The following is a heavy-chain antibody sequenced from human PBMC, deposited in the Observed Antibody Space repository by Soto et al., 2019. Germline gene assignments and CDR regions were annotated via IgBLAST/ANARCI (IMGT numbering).Heavy chain of an antibody. CDR1: GFTFSSYG. J-gene: IGHJ3*02. Sequence: QVQLVESGGGVVQPGRSLRLSCAASGFTFSSYGMHWVRQAPGKGLEWVAVISYDGSNKYYADSVKGRFTISRDNSKNALYLQMNSLRAEDTAVYYCAKDNSEVLWFGELPGDGFDIWGQGTMVTVSS. D-gene: IGHD3-10*01. V-gene: IGHV3-30*18. CDR2: ISYDGSNK. CDR3: AKDNSEVLWFGELPGDGFDI.